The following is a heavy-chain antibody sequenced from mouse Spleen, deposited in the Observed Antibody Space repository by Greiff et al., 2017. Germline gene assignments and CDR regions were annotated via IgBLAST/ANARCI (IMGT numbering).Heavy chain of an antibody. CDR3: ARVYYYDGSPYAMDY. Sequence: VQLVESGPELVKPGASVKISCKASGYAFSSSWMNWVKQRPGKGLEWIGRIYPGDGDTNYNGKFKGKATLTADKSSSTAYMQLSSLTSEDSAVYFCARVYYYDGSPYAMDYWGQGTSVTVSS. D-gene: IGHD1-1*01. V-gene: IGHV1-82*01. J-gene: IGHJ4*01. CDR1: GYAFSSSW. CDR2: IYPGDGDT.